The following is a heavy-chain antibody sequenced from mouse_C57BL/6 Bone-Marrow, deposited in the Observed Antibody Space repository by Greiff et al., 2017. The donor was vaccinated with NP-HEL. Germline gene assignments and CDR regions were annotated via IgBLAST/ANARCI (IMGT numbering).Heavy chain of an antibody. J-gene: IGHJ1*03. CDR1: GYTFTSYW. D-gene: IGHD1-1*01. CDR3: ATITTVVAEWYFDV. CDR2: IHPSDSDT. V-gene: IGHV1-74*01. Sequence: VQLQQPGAELVKPGASVKVSCKASGYTFTSYWMHWVKQRPGQGLEWIGRIHPSDSDTNYNQKFKGKATLTVDKSSSTAYMQLSSLTSEDSAVYYCATITTVVAEWYFDVWGTGTTVTVSS.